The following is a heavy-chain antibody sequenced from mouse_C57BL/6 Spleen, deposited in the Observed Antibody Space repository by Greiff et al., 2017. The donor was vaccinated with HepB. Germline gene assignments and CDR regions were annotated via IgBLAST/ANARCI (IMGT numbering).Heavy chain of an antibody. CDR1: GFTFSSYG. CDR2: ISSGGSYT. D-gene: IGHD3-2*02. J-gene: IGHJ3*01. V-gene: IGHV5-6*01. Sequence: EVKLMESGGDLVKPGGSLKLSCAASGFTFSSYGMSWVRQTPDKRLEWVATISSGGSYTYYPDSVKGRFTISRDNAKNTLYLQMSSLKSEDTAMYYCARGGDSSGYPWFAYWGQGTLVTVSA. CDR3: ARGGDSSGYPWFAY.